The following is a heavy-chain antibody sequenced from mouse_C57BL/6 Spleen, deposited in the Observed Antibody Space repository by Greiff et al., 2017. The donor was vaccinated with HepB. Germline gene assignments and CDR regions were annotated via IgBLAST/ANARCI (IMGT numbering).Heavy chain of an antibody. CDR3: AREEAGSSENYYAMDY. J-gene: IGHJ4*01. CDR1: GYTFTSYW. D-gene: IGHD1-1*01. V-gene: IGHV1-7*01. Sequence: VKLMESGAELAKPGASVKLSCKASGYTFTSYWMHWVKQRPGQGLEWIGYINPSSGYTKYNQKFKDKATLTVDKPSSTAYMQLSSLTSEDSAVYYCAREEAGSSENYYAMDYWGQGTSVTVSS. CDR2: INPSSGYT.